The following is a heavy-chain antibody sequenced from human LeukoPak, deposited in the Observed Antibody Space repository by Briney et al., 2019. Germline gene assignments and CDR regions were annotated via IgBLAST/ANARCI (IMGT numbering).Heavy chain of an antibody. Sequence: GGSLRLSCAASGFTFSSHWMNWVRQAPGKGLVWVSRIASDGSSTTYADSVKGRFSISRDNAKNTPYLQMNSLRVEDTAVYYCARGRPHGNDYWGQGTLVTVSS. J-gene: IGHJ4*02. D-gene: IGHD4-23*01. CDR3: ARGRPHGNDY. CDR1: GFTFSSHW. CDR2: IASDGSST. V-gene: IGHV3-74*01.